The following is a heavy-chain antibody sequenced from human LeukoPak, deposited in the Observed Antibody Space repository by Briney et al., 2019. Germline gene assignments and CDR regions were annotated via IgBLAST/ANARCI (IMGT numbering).Heavy chain of an antibody. CDR3: ARQGGYSSPFSV. CDR1: GGSISSFY. V-gene: IGHV4-4*09. Sequence: PSETLSLTCTVSGGSISSFYWTWIRQPPGKGLECIGYIYTSGITNYNPSLKSRATISVDTSKNQFSLKLSSVTAADTAVYYCARQGGYSSPFSVWGEGTTVTVSS. CDR2: IYTSGIT. D-gene: IGHD6-19*01. J-gene: IGHJ6*04.